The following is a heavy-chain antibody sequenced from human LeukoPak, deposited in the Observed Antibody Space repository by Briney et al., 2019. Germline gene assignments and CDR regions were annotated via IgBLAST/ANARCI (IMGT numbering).Heavy chain of an antibody. CDR3: ARPGGDYLLVGAIDY. CDR1: GFTFSSYA. J-gene: IGHJ4*02. Sequence: PGGSLRLSCAASGFTFSSYAMHWVRQAPGKGREWVAVISYDGSNKYYADSVKGRFTISRDNSKNTLYLQMNSLRAEDTAVYYCARPGGDYLLVGAIDYWGQGTLVTVSS. V-gene: IGHV3-30-3*01. CDR2: ISYDGSNK. D-gene: IGHD4-17*01.